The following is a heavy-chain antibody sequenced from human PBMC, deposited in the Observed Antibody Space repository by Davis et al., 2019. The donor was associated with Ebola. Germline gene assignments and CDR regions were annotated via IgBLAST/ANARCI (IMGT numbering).Heavy chain of an antibody. CDR2: INSDGSST. Sequence: GESLKISCAASGFTFSSSWMHWARQAPGKGLVWVSRINSDGSSTSYADSVKGRFTISRDNVKNTLYLQMNSLRVEDTAMYYCTRPGYLSDAFDIWGQGTMVTVSS. V-gene: IGHV3-74*01. CDR1: GFTFSSSW. D-gene: IGHD1-1*01. J-gene: IGHJ3*02. CDR3: TRPGYLSDAFDI.